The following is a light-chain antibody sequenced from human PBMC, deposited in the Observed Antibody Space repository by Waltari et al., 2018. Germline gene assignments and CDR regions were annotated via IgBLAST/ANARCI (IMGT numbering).Light chain of an antibody. Sequence: QSVLTPPPSASGTPGQRVTISCSGSSSNIGSNYVYWYPQFPGTAPNILIFRNNQRPSGVPDRFSGSKSGTSASLAISGLRSEDEADYYCAAWDDSLSGVVFGGGAKLTVL. CDR2: RNN. V-gene: IGLV1-47*01. CDR1: SSNIGSNY. CDR3: AAWDDSLSGVV. J-gene: IGLJ2*01.